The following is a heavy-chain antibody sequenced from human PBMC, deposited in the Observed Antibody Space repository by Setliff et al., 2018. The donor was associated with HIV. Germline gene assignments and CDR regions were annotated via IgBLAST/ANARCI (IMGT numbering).Heavy chain of an antibody. J-gene: IGHJ6*03. CDR3: ARDWNHYFYYMDV. D-gene: IGHD1-1*01. V-gene: IGHV4-34*01. CDR1: GGSLNDYY. Sequence: SETLSLTCAVYGGSLNDYYWSWIRLPPGKGLEWIGEINHSGSTNYNPSLKSRVTTSVDTSKNQFSLKLTSVTAADTAVYYCARDWNHYFYYMDVGGKGTPSTVS. CDR2: INHSGST.